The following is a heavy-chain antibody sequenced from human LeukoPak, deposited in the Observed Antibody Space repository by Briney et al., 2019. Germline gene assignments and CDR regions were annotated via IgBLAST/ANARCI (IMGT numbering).Heavy chain of an antibody. V-gene: IGHV4-59*01. CDR1: GGSMNNYY. D-gene: IGHD4-17*01. J-gene: IGHJ4*02. Sequence: SETLSHTCTVSGGSMNNYYWNWIRQPPGKGLEWIGYIFYSGGTSYNPSLKSRVTVSLDTSKNQFSLKLRSVTAADTAVYYCARGPTMTTDYWGQGILVTVSS. CDR3: ARGPTMTTDY. CDR2: IFYSGGT.